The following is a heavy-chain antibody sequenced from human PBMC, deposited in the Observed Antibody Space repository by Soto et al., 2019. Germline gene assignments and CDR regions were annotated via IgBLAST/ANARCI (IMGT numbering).Heavy chain of an antibody. D-gene: IGHD3-16*01. CDR1: GGTFSSYA. Sequence: QVQLVQSGAEVKKPGSSVKVSCKASGGTFSSYAISWVRQAPGQGLEWTGGIIPIFGTANYAQKFQGRVTITADESTSTAYMELSSLRSEDTAVYYCARSYDYVWGSVPNWFDPWGQGTLVTVSS. CDR2: IIPIFGTA. CDR3: ARSYDYVWGSVPNWFDP. V-gene: IGHV1-69*01. J-gene: IGHJ5*02.